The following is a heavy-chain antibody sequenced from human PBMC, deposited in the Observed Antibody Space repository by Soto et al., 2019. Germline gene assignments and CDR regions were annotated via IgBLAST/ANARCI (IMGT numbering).Heavy chain of an antibody. Sequence: ASLKVSCKASGYTFSNFAMHWVRQAPGQRLEWMGWINAGNWNTKYSQKFQGRVTITRDTSASTAYMELSSLRSEDTAVYYCASAYCGGDCSNYYYGMDVWGQGTTVTVSS. J-gene: IGHJ6*02. CDR1: GYTFSNFA. CDR2: INAGNWNT. V-gene: IGHV1-3*01. D-gene: IGHD2-21*02. CDR3: ASAYCGGDCSNYYYGMDV.